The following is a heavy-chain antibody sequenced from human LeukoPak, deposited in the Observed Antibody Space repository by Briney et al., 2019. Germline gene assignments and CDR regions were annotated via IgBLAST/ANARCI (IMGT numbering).Heavy chain of an antibody. Sequence: SETLSLTCTVSGGSISSYYWSWIRQPPGKGLEWIGRISSSGSTNYNPSLKSRVTISVDTSKNQFSLKLSSVTAADTAVYYCARSKGATVTTLFDYWGQGTLVTVSS. J-gene: IGHJ4*02. CDR3: ARSKGATVTTLFDY. V-gene: IGHV4-4*07. D-gene: IGHD4-17*01. CDR2: ISSSGST. CDR1: GGSISSYY.